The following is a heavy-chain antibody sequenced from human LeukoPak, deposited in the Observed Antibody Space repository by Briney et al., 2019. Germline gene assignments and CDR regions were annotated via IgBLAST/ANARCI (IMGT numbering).Heavy chain of an antibody. D-gene: IGHD6-19*01. J-gene: IGHJ4*02. CDR2: ITPIFGAA. CDR1: GGTFSSYP. Sequence: SVKVSCKASGGTFSSYPFTWVRQAPGQGLEWMGVITPIFGAANYAQTFQGRVTITADESTSTAYMELSSLRSEDTAVYYCARERRVYGYSSGWFVPFDYWGQGTLVTVSS. CDR3: ARERRVYGYSSGWFVPFDY. V-gene: IGHV1-69*13.